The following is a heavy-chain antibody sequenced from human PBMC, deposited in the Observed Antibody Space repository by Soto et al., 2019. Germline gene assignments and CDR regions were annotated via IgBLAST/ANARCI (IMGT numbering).Heavy chain of an antibody. J-gene: IGHJ4*02. CDR3: VRDSGAKLRSS. CDR2: LVPIYRTA. CDR1: RGAFTSYQ. V-gene: IGHV1-69*01. Sequence: LLKFFSQASRGAFTSYQTSWVCPAPRERLERPGGLVPIYRTADYAQKFQGRVTITADESARTSYMELRSLKSQDTAVYYCVRDSGAKLRSSWGQRTLVNVS. D-gene: IGHD6-13*01.